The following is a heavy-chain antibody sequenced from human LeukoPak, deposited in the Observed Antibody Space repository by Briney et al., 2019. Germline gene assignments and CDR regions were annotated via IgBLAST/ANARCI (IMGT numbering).Heavy chain of an antibody. D-gene: IGHD6-13*01. CDR3: ARAYSSSWYFNWFDP. J-gene: IGHJ5*02. V-gene: IGHV4-39*07. CDR2: IYYSGST. CDR1: GGSISSSSYY. Sequence: SETLSLTCTVSGGSISSSSYYWGWIRQPPGKGLEWIGSIYYSGSTYYNPSLESRVTISVDTSKNQFSLKLSSVTAADTAVYYCARAYSSSWYFNWFDPWGQGTLVTVSS.